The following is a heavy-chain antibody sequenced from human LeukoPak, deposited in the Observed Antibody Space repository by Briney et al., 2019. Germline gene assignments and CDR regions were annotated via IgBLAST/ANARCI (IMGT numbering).Heavy chain of an antibody. Sequence: PGGSLRLSCAASGFTFSTYSMDWVRQAPEKGLEWVSIISGSGDITHYADSVKGRFTISRDNSKNTLYLQMNSLRVEDTAVYYCAREYYASGRRGYYGVDVWAQGTTVTVSS. J-gene: IGHJ6*02. CDR3: AREYYASGRRGYYGVDV. V-gene: IGHV3-23*01. D-gene: IGHD3-10*01. CDR2: ISGSGDIT. CDR1: GFTFSTYS.